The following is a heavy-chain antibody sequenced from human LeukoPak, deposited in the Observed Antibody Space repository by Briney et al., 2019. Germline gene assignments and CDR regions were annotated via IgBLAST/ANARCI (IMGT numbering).Heavy chain of an antibody. Sequence: WVRQAPGKGLEWVSSISSRSSNIYYADSVKGRFTISRDNANNSLYLQMNSLRAEDTAVYYCARDGGGVSSVHWGQGTLVTVSS. CDR2: ISSRSSNI. CDR3: ARDGGGVSSVH. V-gene: IGHV3-21*01. J-gene: IGHJ4*02. D-gene: IGHD3-3*01.